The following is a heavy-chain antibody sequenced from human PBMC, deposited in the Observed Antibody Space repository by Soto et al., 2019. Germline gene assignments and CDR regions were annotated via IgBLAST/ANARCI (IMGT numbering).Heavy chain of an antibody. CDR2: IYYSGST. V-gene: IGHV4-30-4*01. D-gene: IGHD3-10*01. CDR3: ARCLPGGPRYYFDY. Sequence: QVQLQESGPGLVKPSQTLSLTCTVSGGSSSSGDYYWSWIRQPPEKGLEWIGYIYYSGSTYYNPSLKSRVTISVDTSKNQFSLKLSSVTAADTAVYYCARCLPGGPRYYFDYWGQGTLVTVSS. CDR1: GGSSSSGDYY. J-gene: IGHJ4*02.